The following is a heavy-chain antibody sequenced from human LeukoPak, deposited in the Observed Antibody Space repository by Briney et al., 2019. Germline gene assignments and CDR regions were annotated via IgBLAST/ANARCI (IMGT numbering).Heavy chain of an antibody. CDR3: TRAKGRAGWFDP. J-gene: IGHJ5*02. Sequence: GASVKVSCRASGYTFTSYDINWVRQATGQGLEWMGWMNPNSGNTGYAQKFQGRVTMTRNTSISTAYMELSSLRSEDTAVYYCTRAKGRAGWFDPWGQGTLVTVSS. CDR1: GYTFTSYD. CDR2: MNPNSGNT. V-gene: IGHV1-8*01.